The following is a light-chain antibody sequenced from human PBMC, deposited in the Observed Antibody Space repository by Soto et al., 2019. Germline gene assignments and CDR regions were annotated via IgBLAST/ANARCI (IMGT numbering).Light chain of an antibody. CDR2: DTN. V-gene: IGLV1-51*01. CDR1: DSNMGVIY. Sequence: SLLRQPPSVSAAPGQKVSISCSGSDSNMGVIYVTWYQQPPRTAPELLIYDTNTRPSGLPDRFSASKSGTSATLVITGLQTGDEAYYYCGTRDSSPTGYVFGTGPKLTVL. CDR3: GTRDSSPTGYV. J-gene: IGLJ1*01.